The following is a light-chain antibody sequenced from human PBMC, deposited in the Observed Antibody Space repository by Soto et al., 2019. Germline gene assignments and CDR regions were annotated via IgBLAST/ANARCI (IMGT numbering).Light chain of an antibody. V-gene: IGKV3-20*01. CDR3: QQYGSSRWT. J-gene: IGKJ1*01. CDR1: QSVSSTY. CDR2: AAS. Sequence: PGERATLSCRASQSVSSTYLAWYQQKPGQAPRPLISAASSRATGTPDRFSGSESGTDFTLTISRLEPEDFAVYYCQQYGSSRWTFGQGTKVEIK.